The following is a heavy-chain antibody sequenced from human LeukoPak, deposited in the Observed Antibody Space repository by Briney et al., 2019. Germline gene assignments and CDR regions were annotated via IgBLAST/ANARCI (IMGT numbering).Heavy chain of an antibody. D-gene: IGHD2-2*01. J-gene: IGHJ6*02. CDR3: AGVVPAAYYCYGMDV. CDR2: IYSGGST. V-gene: IGHV3-66*01. Sequence: GGSLRLSCAASGFTVSSNYMSWVRQAPGKGLEWVSVIYSGGSTYYADSVKGRFTVSRDNSKNTLYLQMNSLRAEDTAVYYCAGVVPAAYYCYGMDVWGQGTTVTVSS. CDR1: GFTVSSNY.